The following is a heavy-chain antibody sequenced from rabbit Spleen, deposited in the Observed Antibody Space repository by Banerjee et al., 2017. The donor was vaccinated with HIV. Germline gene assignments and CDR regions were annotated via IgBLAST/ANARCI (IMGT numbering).Heavy chain of an antibody. CDR2: INAVTGKA. Sequence: EQLEESGGGLVKPEGSLTLTCKASGVSFSNKAVMCWVRQAPGKGLQWIACINAVTGKAVYATWAKGRFTFSKTSSTTVTLRMTSLTAADRATYFCARDLLGVIGWNFYLWGPGTLVTVS. D-gene: IGHD1-1*01. CDR3: ARDLLGVIGWNFYL. V-gene: IGHV1S45*01. J-gene: IGHJ4*01. CDR1: GVSFSNKAV.